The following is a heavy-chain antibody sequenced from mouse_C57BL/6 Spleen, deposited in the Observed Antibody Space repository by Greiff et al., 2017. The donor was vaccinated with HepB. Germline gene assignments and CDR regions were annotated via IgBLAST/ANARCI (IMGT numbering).Heavy chain of an antibody. CDR2: IDPNSGGT. J-gene: IGHJ4*01. CDR1: GYTFTSYW. V-gene: IGHV1-72*01. D-gene: IGHD1-1*01. CDR3: ASDLRWGYYAMDY. Sequence: QVQLKESGAELVKPGASVKLSCKASGYTFTSYWMHWVKQRPGRGLEWIGRIDPNSGGTKYNEKFKSKATLTVDKPSSTAYMQLSSLTSEDSAVYYCASDLRWGYYAMDYWGQGTSVTVSS.